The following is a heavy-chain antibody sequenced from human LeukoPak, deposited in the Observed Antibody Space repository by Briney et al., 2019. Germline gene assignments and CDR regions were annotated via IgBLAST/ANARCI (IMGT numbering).Heavy chain of an antibody. CDR2: INHSGST. D-gene: IGHD6-6*01. Sequence: SETLSLTCAVYGGSFSGYYWSWIRQPPGKGLEWIGEINHSGSTNYNPSLKSRVTISVDRSKNQFSLKLSSVTAADTAVYYCARGRLYSSSRNFDYWGQGTLVTVSS. CDR3: ARGRLYSSSRNFDY. V-gene: IGHV4-34*01. J-gene: IGHJ4*02. CDR1: GGSFSGYY.